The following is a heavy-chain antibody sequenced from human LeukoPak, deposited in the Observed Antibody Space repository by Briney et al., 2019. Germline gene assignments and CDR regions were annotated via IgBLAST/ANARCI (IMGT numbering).Heavy chain of an antibody. Sequence: SETLSLTCTVSGVSISSYYWSWIRQPPGKGLEWIGNIFYSGSTYYSPSLKSRVTISLDTSRNQFSLKLNSVTAADTAVYYCAKSNGYGLVDIWGQGTMVTVSS. CDR3: AKSNGYGLVDI. V-gene: IGHV4-59*12. CDR2: IFYSGST. CDR1: GVSISSYY. D-gene: IGHD3-10*01. J-gene: IGHJ3*02.